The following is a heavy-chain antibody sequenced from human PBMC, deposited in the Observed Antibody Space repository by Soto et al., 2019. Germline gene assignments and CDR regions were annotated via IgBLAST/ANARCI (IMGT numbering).Heavy chain of an antibody. V-gene: IGHV3-33*01. CDR1: GFTFSSYG. J-gene: IGHJ6*02. CDR3: ERDKLAGRPLVYYYGMDV. Sequence: GGSLRLSCAASGFTFSSYGMHWVRQAPGKGLEWVAVIWYDGSNKYYADSVKGRFTISRDNSKNTLYLQMNSLRAEDTAVYYCERDKLAGRPLVYYYGMDVWGQGTTVTVSS. D-gene: IGHD6-19*01. CDR2: IWYDGSNK.